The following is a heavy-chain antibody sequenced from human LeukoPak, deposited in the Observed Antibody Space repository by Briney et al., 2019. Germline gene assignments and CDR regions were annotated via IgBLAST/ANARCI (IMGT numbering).Heavy chain of an antibody. CDR1: GFTFSNAW. CDR2: IKSKTDGGTT. CDR3: TTDSSSNWYGGKIY. V-gene: IGHV3-15*01. Sequence: GGSLRLSCAASGFTFSNAWMSWVRQAPGKGLEWVGRIKSKTDGGTTDYAAPVKGRFTISRDDSKNTLYLQMNSLKTEDTAVYYCTTDSSSNWYGGKIYWGQGTLVTVSS. J-gene: IGHJ4*02. D-gene: IGHD6-13*01.